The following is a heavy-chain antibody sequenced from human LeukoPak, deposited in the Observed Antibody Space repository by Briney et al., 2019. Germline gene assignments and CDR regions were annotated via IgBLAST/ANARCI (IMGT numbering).Heavy chain of an antibody. CDR3: ARDGGLLWFGESANWFDP. J-gene: IGHJ5*02. CDR2: IYHSGST. V-gene: IGHV4-4*02. D-gene: IGHD3-10*01. CDR1: GGSISSSNW. Sequence: PSGTLSLTCAVSGGSISSSNWWSWVRQPPGKGLEWIGEIYHSGSTNYNPSLKSRVTISVDKSKNQFSLKLSSVTAADTAVYYCARDGGLLWFGESANWFDPWGQGTLVTVSS.